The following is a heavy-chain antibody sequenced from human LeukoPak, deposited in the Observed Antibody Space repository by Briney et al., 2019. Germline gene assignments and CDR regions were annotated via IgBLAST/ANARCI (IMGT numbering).Heavy chain of an antibody. CDR3: ARVGSSGHQIFDY. V-gene: IGHV1-46*01. CDR1: GYTLTELS. CDR2: INPSGGST. Sequence: ASVKVSCKVSGYTLTELSMHWVRQAPGQGLEWMGIINPSGGSTSYAQKFQGRVTMTRDTSTSTVYMELSSLRSEDTAVYYCARVGSSGHQIFDYWGQGTLVTVSS. D-gene: IGHD6-19*01. J-gene: IGHJ4*02.